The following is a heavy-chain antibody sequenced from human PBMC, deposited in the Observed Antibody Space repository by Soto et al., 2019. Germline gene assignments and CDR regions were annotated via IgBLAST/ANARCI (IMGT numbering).Heavy chain of an antibody. CDR3: ARDHYYDFWSGYGYYYYYGMDV. V-gene: IGHV1-3*01. CDR1: GYTFTSYA. J-gene: IGHJ6*02. CDR2: INAGNGNT. D-gene: IGHD3-3*01. Sequence: ASVKVSCKASGYTFTSYAMHWVRQAPGQRLEWMGWINAGNGNTKYSQKFQGRVTMTRNTSISTAYMELSSLRSEDTAVYYCARDHYYDFWSGYGYYYYYGMDVWGQGTTVTVSS.